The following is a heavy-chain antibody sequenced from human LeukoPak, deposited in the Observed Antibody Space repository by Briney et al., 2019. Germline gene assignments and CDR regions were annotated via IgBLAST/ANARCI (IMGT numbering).Heavy chain of an antibody. CDR1: GFTFSSYW. Sequence: GGSLRLSCAASGFTFSSYWMHWVRQAPGKGLVWVSRINSDGSSTNYADSVKGRFTISRDNAKNTLYLQMNSLRAEDTAVYYCATVTERENYHYTANPWGQGTLVIVS. CDR3: ATVTERENYHYTANP. D-gene: IGHD3-16*02. CDR2: INSDGSST. V-gene: IGHV3-74*01. J-gene: IGHJ4*02.